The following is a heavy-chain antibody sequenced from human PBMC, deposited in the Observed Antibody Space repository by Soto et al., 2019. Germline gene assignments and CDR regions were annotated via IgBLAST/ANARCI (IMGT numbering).Heavy chain of an antibody. J-gene: IGHJ5*02. CDR2: AYYSGSP. D-gene: IGHD6-13*01. CDR1: GASISSGTYY. CDR3: ATDTEEIAAAPST. Sequence: SETLSLTCTVSGASISSGTYYWSWIRQHPGKGLEWIGYAYYSGSPYYNPSLKSRITISIDTSKNQFSLKLSSVTAADTAVYYCATDTEEIAAAPSTWGQGTLVTVSS. V-gene: IGHV4-31*03.